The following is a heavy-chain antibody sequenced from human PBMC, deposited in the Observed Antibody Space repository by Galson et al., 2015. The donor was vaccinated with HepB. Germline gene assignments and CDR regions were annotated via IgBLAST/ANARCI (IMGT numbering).Heavy chain of an antibody. D-gene: IGHD1-26*01. CDR3: ARDPGWELPYYFDY. Sequence: SVKVSCKASGYTFTSYAMHWVRQAPGQRLEWMGWINAGNGNTKYSQKFQGRVTITRDTSASTAYMELSSLRSEDTAVYYCARDPGWELPYYFDYWGQGTLVTVSS. J-gene: IGHJ4*02. CDR1: GYTFTSYA. V-gene: IGHV1-3*01. CDR2: INAGNGNT.